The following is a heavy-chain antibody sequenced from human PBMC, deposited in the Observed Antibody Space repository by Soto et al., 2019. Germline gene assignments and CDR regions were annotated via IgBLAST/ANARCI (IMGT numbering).Heavy chain of an antibody. Sequence: GASVKVSCKASGYTFTSYGISWVRQAPGQGLEWMGWISAYNGNTNYAQKLQGWVTMTRDTSISTAYMELSRLRSDDTAVYYCARDQQQLVPLLRDYYGMDVWGQGTTVTVSS. V-gene: IGHV1-18*04. D-gene: IGHD6-13*01. CDR2: ISAYNGNT. J-gene: IGHJ6*02. CDR3: ARDQQQLVPLLRDYYGMDV. CDR1: GYTFTSYG.